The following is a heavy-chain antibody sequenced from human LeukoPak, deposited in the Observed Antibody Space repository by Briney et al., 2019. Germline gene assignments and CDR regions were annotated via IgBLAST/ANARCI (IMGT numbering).Heavy chain of an antibody. V-gene: IGHV4-59*01. CDR2: IYYSGST. D-gene: IGHD6-13*01. CDR3: ARGFSSSWYWFDP. J-gene: IGHJ5*02. Sequence: SETLSLTCTVSGGSITSYYWSWIRQPPGKGLEWIGYIYYSGSTNYNPSLKSRVTISVDTSKNQFSLKLTSVTAADTAVYYCARGFSSSWYWFDPWGQGTLVTVSS. CDR1: GGSITSYY.